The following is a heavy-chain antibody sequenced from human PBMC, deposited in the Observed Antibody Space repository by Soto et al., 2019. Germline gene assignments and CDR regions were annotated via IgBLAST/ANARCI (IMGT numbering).Heavy chain of an antibody. CDR2: IWYDGSNK. CDR3: ARGQAGPLDY. V-gene: IGHV3-33*01. Sequence: PGGSLRLSCAASGFTFSSYGMHWVRQDPGKGLEWVAVIWYDGSNKYYADSVKGRFTISRDNSKNTLYLQMNSLRAEDTAVYYCARGQAGPLDYWGQGTLVTVSS. J-gene: IGHJ4*02. D-gene: IGHD6-13*01. CDR1: GFTFSSYG.